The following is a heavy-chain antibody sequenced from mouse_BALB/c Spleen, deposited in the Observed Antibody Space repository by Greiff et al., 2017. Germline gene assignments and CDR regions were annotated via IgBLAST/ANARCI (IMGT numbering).Heavy chain of an antibody. CDR3: ARSLNYYGSPYWYFDV. J-gene: IGHJ1*01. V-gene: IGHV3-2*02. CDR1: GYSITSDYA. CDR2: ISYSGST. D-gene: IGHD1-1*01. Sequence: VQLKESGPGLVKPSQSLSLTCTVTGYSITSDYAWNWIRQFPGNKLEWMGYISYSGSTSYNPSLKSRISITRDTSKNQFFLQLNSVTTEDTATYYCARSLNYYGSPYWYFDVWGAGTTVTVSS.